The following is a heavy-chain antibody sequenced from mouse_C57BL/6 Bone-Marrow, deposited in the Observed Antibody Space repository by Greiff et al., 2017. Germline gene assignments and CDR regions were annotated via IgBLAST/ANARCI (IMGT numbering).Heavy chain of an antibody. CDR2: ISSGRSTI. CDR3: ARSSGYYGSSYEYYAMDY. CDR1: GFTFSDYG. V-gene: IGHV5-17*01. J-gene: IGHJ4*01. Sequence: EVQGVESGGGLVKPGGSLKLSCAASGFTFSDYGMHWVRQAPEKGLEWVAYISSGRSTIYYADTVKGRFTISRDNAKNTLFLQMTSLRSEDTAMYYCARSSGYYGSSYEYYAMDYWGQGTSVTVSS. D-gene: IGHD1-1*01.